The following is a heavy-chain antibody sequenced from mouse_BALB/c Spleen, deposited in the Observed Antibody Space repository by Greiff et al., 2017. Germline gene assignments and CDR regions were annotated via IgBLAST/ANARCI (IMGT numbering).Heavy chain of an antibody. J-gene: IGHJ2*01. V-gene: IGHV5-12-1*01. Sequence: EVKLVESGGGLVKPGGSLKLSCAASGFAFSSYDMSWVRQTPEKRLEWVAYISSGGGSTYYPDTVKGRFTISRDNAKNTLYLQMSSLKSEDTAMYYCARHEGSHYFDYWGQGTTLTVSS. CDR2: ISSGGGST. CDR3: ARHEGSHYFDY. CDR1: GFAFSSYD.